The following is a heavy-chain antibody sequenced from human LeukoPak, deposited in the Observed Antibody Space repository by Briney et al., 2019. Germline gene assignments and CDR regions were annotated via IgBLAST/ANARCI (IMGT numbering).Heavy chain of an antibody. Sequence: SETLSLTCAVSGGSISSGGYSWSWIRQPPGKGLAWIGYIYHSGSTYYNPSLKSRVTISVDRSKNQFSLKLSSVTAADTAVYYCARVSGDYGDYLYFDYWGQGTLVTVSS. CDR3: ARVSGDYGDYLYFDY. CDR1: GGSISSGGYS. J-gene: IGHJ4*02. D-gene: IGHD4-17*01. V-gene: IGHV4-30-2*01. CDR2: IYHSGST.